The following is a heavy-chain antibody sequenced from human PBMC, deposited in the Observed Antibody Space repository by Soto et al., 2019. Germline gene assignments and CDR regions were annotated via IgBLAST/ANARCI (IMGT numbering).Heavy chain of an antibody. CDR3: ASDSSGWPNFDY. CDR1: GFTLSSYA. Sequence: PGGSLRLSCAASGFTLSSYAMHWVRQAPGKGLEWVAVISYDGSNKYYADSVKGRFTISRDNSKNTLYLQMNSLRAEDTAVYYCASDSSGWPNFDYWGQGTLVTVSS. V-gene: IGHV3-30-3*01. D-gene: IGHD6-19*01. CDR2: ISYDGSNK. J-gene: IGHJ4*02.